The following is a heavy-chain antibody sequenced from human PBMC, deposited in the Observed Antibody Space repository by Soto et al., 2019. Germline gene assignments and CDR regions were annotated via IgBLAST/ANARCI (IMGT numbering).Heavy chain of an antibody. J-gene: IGHJ6*02. Sequence: GGSLRLSCAASGFTFSIYGMHWVRQAPGKGLEWVAVIWYDGSNKYYADSVKGRFTISRDNSKNTLYLQMNSLRAEDTAVYYCARSLVPAGTHYYYYGMDVWGQGTTVTVSS. CDR3: ARSLVPAGTHYYYYGMDV. CDR2: IWYDGSNK. V-gene: IGHV3-33*01. D-gene: IGHD2-2*01. CDR1: GFTFSIYG.